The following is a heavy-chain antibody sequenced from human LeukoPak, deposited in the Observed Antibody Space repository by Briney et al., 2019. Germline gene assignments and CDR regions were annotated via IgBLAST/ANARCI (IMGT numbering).Heavy chain of an antibody. J-gene: IGHJ5*02. CDR3: ARDYYYDSSGYYGNWFDP. CDR1: GDSVSSNSAA. CDR2: TYYRSKWYN. Sequence: PSQTLSLTCAISGDSVSSNSAAWNWSRQSPSRGLEWLGRTYYRSKWYNDYAVSVKSRITINPDTSKNQFSLQLNSVTPEDTAVYYCARDYYYDSSGYYGNWFDPWGQGTLVTVSS. V-gene: IGHV6-1*01. D-gene: IGHD3-22*01.